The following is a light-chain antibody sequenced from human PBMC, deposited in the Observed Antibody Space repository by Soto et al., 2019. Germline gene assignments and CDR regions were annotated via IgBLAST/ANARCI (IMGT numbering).Light chain of an antibody. V-gene: IGLV2-14*01. CDR3: NSYATGNTRV. Sequence: QSVLTQPASVSGSPGQSITISCTGSSSDIGDYDYVSWYQQHPGKAPKVLISEVSNRPSGVSNRFSGFKSGNTASLTISGLQAEDEADYYCNSYATGNTRVFGTGTKAPS. CDR2: EVS. CDR1: SSDIGDYDY. J-gene: IGLJ1*01.